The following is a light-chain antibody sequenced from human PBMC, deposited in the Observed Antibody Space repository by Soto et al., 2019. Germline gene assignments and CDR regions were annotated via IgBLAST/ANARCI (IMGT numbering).Light chain of an antibody. CDR3: SSYTSSSTRV. Sequence: QSALTQPASVSGSPGQSITISCTGTSSDVGGYNYVSWYQQHTGKAPKLIIYEVSNRPSGISNRFSGSKSGNTASLTISGLQAEDEADYYCSSYTSSSTRVFGGGTKLTV. V-gene: IGLV2-14*01. CDR2: EVS. CDR1: SSDVGGYNY. J-gene: IGLJ2*01.